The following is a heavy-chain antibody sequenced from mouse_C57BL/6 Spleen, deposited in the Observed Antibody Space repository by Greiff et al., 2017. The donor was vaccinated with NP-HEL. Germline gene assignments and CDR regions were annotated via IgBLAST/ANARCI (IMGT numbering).Heavy chain of an antibody. Sequence: EVQLQESGPGLVKPSQSLSLTCSVTGYSITSGYYWNWIRQFPGNKLEWMGYISYDGSNNYNPSLKNRISITRDTSKNQFFLKLNSVTTEDTATYYCARGGWYDYDGDYYAMDYWGQGTSVTVSS. CDR3: ARGGWYDYDGDYYAMDY. V-gene: IGHV3-6*01. CDR2: ISYDGSN. J-gene: IGHJ4*01. D-gene: IGHD2-4*01. CDR1: GYSITSGYY.